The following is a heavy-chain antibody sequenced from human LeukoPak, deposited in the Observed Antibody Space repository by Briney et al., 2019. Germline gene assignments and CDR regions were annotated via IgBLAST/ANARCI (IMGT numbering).Heavy chain of an antibody. CDR2: IISSSSYI. CDR1: GFTFCSYS. D-gene: IGHD6-25*01. CDR3: ARDQAATSEGFNI. V-gene: IGHV3-21*01. J-gene: IGHJ3*02. Sequence: SGGSPRLSCAASGFTFCSYSMNSVRQAPGKGLEWVSSIISSSSYIYYAESVKGRFTISRDNAKNSLYLQMNSMRAEDTAVYYCARDQAATSEGFNIWGQGTMVTVSS.